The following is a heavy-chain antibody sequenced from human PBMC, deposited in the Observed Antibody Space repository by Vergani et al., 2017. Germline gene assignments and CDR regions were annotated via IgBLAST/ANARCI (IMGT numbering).Heavy chain of an antibody. V-gene: IGHV1-69*01. CDR1: GGTFSSYA. CDR2: IIPIFGTA. CDR3: ARDQGSSTSWTFGESRFDP. D-gene: IGHD2-2*01. Sequence: QVQLVQSGAEVKKPGSSVKVSCKASGGTFSSYAISWVRQAPGQGLEWMGGIIPIFGTANYAQKFQGRVTITADESTSTAYMELSSLRSEDTAVYYCARDQGSSTSWTFGESRFDPWGQGTLVTVSS. J-gene: IGHJ5*02.